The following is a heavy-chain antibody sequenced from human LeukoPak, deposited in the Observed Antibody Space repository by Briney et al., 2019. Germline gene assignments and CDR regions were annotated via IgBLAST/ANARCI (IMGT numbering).Heavy chain of an antibody. Sequence: PSETLSLTCTVSGGSISSSSYYWGWIRQPPGKGLEWIGSIYYSGSTYYNPSLKSRVTISVDASKNQFSLRLSSVTAADTAVYYCASDGGVLEWLFDYWGQGILVTVSS. CDR3: ASDGGVLEWLFDY. CDR2: IYYSGST. V-gene: IGHV4-39*01. CDR1: GGSISSSSYY. D-gene: IGHD3-3*01. J-gene: IGHJ4*02.